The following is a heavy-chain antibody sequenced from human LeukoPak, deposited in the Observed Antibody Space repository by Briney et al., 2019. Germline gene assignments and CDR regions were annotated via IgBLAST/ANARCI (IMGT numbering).Heavy chain of an antibody. Sequence: ASVKVSCKASGYTFTSYDINGVRQATGQGLEWMGWMNPNSGNTGYAQKFQGRVTITRNTSISTAYMELSSLRSEDTAVYYCARGGYSGYDYDYWGQGTLVTVSS. CDR2: MNPNSGNT. J-gene: IGHJ4*02. CDR3: ARGGYSGYDYDY. D-gene: IGHD5-12*01. V-gene: IGHV1-8*03. CDR1: GYTFTSYD.